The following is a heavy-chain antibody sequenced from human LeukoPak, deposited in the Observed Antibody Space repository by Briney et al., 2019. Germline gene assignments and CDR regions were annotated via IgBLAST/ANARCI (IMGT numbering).Heavy chain of an antibody. Sequence: SETLSLTCTVSGGSISSYYWSWIRQPPGKVLEWIGYIYYSGSTNYNPSLKSRVTISVDTSKNQFSLKLSSVTAADTAVYYCARAVEDPEYYDILTGYPWSWFDPWGQGTLVTVSS. CDR2: IYYSGST. CDR1: GGSISSYY. CDR3: ARAVEDPEYYDILTGYPWSWFDP. D-gene: IGHD3-9*01. V-gene: IGHV4-59*01. J-gene: IGHJ5*02.